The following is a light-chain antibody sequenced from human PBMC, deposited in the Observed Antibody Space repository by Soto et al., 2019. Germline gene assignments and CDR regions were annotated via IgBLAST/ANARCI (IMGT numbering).Light chain of an antibody. CDR2: DDS. CDR3: QVWDGRSDHVV. Sequence: SYELTQPPSVSVAPGQTARITCGGNNIGSKSVHWYQQKPGQAPVLVVYDDSDRPLGIPERFSGSNSGNTATLTISRVEAGDEADYYCQVWDGRSDHVVFGGGTKLTVL. J-gene: IGLJ2*01. V-gene: IGLV3-21*02. CDR1: NIGSKS.